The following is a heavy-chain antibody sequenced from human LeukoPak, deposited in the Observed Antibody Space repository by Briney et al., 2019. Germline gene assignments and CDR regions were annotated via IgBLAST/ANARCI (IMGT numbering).Heavy chain of an antibody. CDR2: ISGDGGST. CDR3: AKDPSIYSSSWPEYFQH. D-gene: IGHD6-13*01. J-gene: IGHJ1*01. CDR1: GFTFDDYA. V-gene: IGHV3-43*02. Sequence: GGSLRLSCVASGFTFDDYAMHRVRQAPGKGLEWVSLISGDGGSTYYADSVKGRFTISRDNSKNSLYLQMNSLRTEDTALYYCAKDPSIYSSSWPEYFQHWGQGTLVTVSS.